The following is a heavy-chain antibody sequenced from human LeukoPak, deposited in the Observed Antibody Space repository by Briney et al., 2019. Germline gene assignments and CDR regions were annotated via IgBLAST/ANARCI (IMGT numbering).Heavy chain of an antibody. CDR3: AKDSDYDYGDYVEVYYMDV. J-gene: IGHJ6*03. Sequence: GGSLRLSCAASGFTFNGYAMSWVRQAPGKGLEWVSGISCSGGSTYYADSVKGRFTISRDNSKNSLYLKMHSLRAEDTAEYCCAKDSDYDYGDYVEVYYMDVWYKGNRIMVSS. CDR1: GFTFNGYA. CDR2: ISCSGGST. V-gene: IGHV3-23*01. D-gene: IGHD4-17*01.